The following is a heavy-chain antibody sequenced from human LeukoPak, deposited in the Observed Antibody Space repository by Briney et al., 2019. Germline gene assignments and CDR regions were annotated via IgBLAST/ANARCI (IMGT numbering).Heavy chain of an antibody. CDR2: ISAYNGNT. V-gene: IGHV1-18*01. CDR1: GYTFTSYA. D-gene: IGHD1-26*01. J-gene: IGHJ4*02. CDR3: ARVRDIGESGTYAFDH. Sequence: EASVKVSCKASGYTFTSYAISWVRQAPGQGLEWMGWISAYNGNTNYAQKLQGRVTMTTDTSTSTASMELRSLRSDDTAVYYCARVRDIGESGTYAFDHWGQGTLVTVSS.